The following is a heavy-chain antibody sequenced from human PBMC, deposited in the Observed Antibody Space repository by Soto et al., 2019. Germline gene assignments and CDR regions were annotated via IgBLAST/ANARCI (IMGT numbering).Heavy chain of an antibody. J-gene: IGHJ6*03. CDR1: GYTFTSYD. V-gene: IGHV1-8*01. CDR2: MNPNSGNT. Sequence: ASVKVSCKASGYTFTSYDINWVRQATGQGLEWMGWMNPNSGNTGYAQKFQGRVTMTRNTSISTAYMELSSLRSEDTAVYYCARSPDGSSWYLSYYYYYMDVWGKGTTVTVS. CDR3: ARSPDGSSWYLSYYYYYMDV. D-gene: IGHD6-13*01.